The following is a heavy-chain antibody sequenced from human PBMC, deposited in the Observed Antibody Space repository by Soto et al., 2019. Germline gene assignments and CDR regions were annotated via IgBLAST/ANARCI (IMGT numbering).Heavy chain of an antibody. J-gene: IGHJ5*02. Sequence: QVQLVESGGGLVKPGGSLRLSCAASGFTFSDYYMSWIRQAPGKGLEWVSYISSSGSTIYYADSVKGRLTISRDNAKNSLYLQMNSLRAEDTAVYYCARNSALPYYGDYVGWFDPWGQGTLVTVSS. CDR1: GFTFSDYY. V-gene: IGHV3-11*01. CDR3: ARNSALPYYGDYVGWFDP. CDR2: ISSSGSTI. D-gene: IGHD4-17*01.